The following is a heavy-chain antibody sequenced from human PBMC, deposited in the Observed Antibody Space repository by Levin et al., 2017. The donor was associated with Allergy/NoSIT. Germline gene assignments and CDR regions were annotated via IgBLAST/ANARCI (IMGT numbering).Heavy chain of an antibody. V-gene: IGHV3-74*01. CDR3: ARDAGDKYDSGLYY. Sequence: GGSLRLSCAASGFTFSNYWLHCVRQAPGKGLVWFSRISNDGTSTSYAVSVNGRFTTSIDNAKNTLSLHVSILSAADTAVYYCARDAGDKYDSGLYYSGQGNLVAVAS. J-gene: IGHJ4*02. CDR1: GFTFSNYW. CDR2: ISNDGTST. D-gene: IGHD2-21*01.